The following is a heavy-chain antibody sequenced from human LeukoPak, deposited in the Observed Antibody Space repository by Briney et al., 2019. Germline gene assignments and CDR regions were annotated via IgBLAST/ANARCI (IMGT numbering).Heavy chain of an antibody. J-gene: IGHJ4*02. CDR1: GYSISSDYY. CDR3: ARGYYYDSSGPYYFDY. D-gene: IGHD3-22*01. Sequence: SETLSLTCTVSGYSISSDYYWGWIRQPPGKGLEWVGTIFHSGSTYYNPSLKSRVTISVDTSKNQFSLKLSSVTAADTAVYYCARGYYYDSSGPYYFDYWGQGTLVTVSS. V-gene: IGHV4-38-2*02. CDR2: IFHSGST.